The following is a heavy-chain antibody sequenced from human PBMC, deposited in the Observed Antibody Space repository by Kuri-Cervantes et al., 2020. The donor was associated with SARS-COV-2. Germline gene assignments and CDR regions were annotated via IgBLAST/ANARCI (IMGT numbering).Heavy chain of an antibody. CDR3: ARDRRGPSDAFDI. CDR2: IYYSGST. D-gene: IGHD3-10*01. CDR1: GGSISSYY. J-gene: IGHJ3*02. Sequence: SETLSLTCTVSGGSISSYYWSWIRQPPGKGLEWIGYIYYSGSTNYNPSLKGRVTISVDTSKNQFSLKLSSVTAADTAVYYCARDRRGPSDAFDIWGQGTMVTVSS. V-gene: IGHV4-59*01.